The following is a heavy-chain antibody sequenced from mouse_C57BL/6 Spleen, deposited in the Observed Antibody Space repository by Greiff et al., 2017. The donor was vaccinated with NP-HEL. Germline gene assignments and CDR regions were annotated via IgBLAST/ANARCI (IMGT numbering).Heavy chain of an antibody. CDR3: ARSIYYYGSSYGYFDV. D-gene: IGHD1-1*01. J-gene: IGHJ1*03. Sequence: QVQLQQSGPELVKPGASVKISCKASGYTFTDYYINWVKQRPGQGLEWIGWIFPGSGRTYYNEKFKGKATLTVDKSYSTAYMLLSNLTSEDSAVYFCARSIYYYGSSYGYFDVWGTGTTVTVSS. CDR1: GYTFTDYY. V-gene: IGHV1-75*01. CDR2: IFPGSGRT.